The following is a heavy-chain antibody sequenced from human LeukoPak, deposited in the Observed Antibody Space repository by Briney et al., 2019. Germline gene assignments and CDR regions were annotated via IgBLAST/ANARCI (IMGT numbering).Heavy chain of an antibody. CDR2: ISSSSSTI. CDR1: GFTFSSYS. J-gene: IGHJ4*02. D-gene: IGHD2-2*01. Sequence: GGSLRLSCAASGFTFSSYSMNWVRQAPGKGLEWVSYISSSSSTIYYADSVKGRFTISRDNAKNSLYLQMNSLRAEDTAVYYCARDSSPGPLTYFDYWGQGTPVTVSS. CDR3: ARDSSPGPLTYFDY. V-gene: IGHV3-48*01.